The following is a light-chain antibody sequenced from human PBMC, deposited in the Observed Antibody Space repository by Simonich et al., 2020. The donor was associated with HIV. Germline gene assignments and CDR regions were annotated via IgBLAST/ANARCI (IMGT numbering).Light chain of an antibody. V-gene: IGKV4-1*01. Sequence: DIVMTQSPDSLAVSLGERATINCKSSQSVLSSSNNKNSLVWYQQKPGQPPKLLIYWASTRESGVPDRFSGSGSGTDFTLTISSLQAEDVAVYYCQQYYSTHWTFGQGTKVEIK. J-gene: IGKJ1*01. CDR1: QSVLSSSNNKNS. CDR2: WAS. CDR3: QQYYSTHWT.